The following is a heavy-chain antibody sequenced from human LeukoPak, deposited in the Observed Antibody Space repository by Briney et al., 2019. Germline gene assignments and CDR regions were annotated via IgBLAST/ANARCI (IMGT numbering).Heavy chain of an antibody. J-gene: IGHJ4*02. Sequence: ASVKVSCKASGYTFTSYGISWVRQAPGQGLEWMGWISAYNGNTNFAQKLQGRVTMTTDTSTSTAYMDLRSLRSDDTAVYYCARDQAATNSQVRFCLDWGQGTLVTVSS. CDR1: GYTFTSYG. CDR2: ISAYNGNT. V-gene: IGHV1-18*01. D-gene: IGHD3-9*01. CDR3: ARDQAATNSQVRFCLD.